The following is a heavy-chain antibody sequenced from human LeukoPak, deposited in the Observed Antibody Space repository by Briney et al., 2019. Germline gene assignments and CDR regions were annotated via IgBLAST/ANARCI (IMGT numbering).Heavy chain of an antibody. CDR3: ARGPYYYGGSAFDI. J-gene: IGHJ3*02. Sequence: PSETLSLTCTVSGGSISSGSYYWSWLRQPAGKGLEWIGRIYSSGSTNYNPSLKSRVTISVHTSRNRFSLKLSPVTAADTAVYYCARGPYYYGGSAFDIWGQGTMVTVSS. D-gene: IGHD3-10*01. CDR1: GGSISSGSYY. CDR2: IYSSGST. V-gene: IGHV4-61*02.